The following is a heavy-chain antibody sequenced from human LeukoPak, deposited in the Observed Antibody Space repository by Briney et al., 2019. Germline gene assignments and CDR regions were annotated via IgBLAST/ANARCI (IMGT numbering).Heavy chain of an antibody. CDR2: IRYDGSNK. D-gene: IGHD2-2*01. J-gene: IGHJ6*03. Sequence: GGSLRLSCAASGFTFSSYGMHWVRQAPGKGLEWVAFIRYDGSNKYYADSVKGRFTISRDNSKNPLYLQMNSLRAEDTAVYYCAKSSFYCSSTSCYGPDYYYYYMDVWGKGTTVTVSS. CDR3: AKSSFYCSSTSCYGPDYYYYYMDV. V-gene: IGHV3-30*02. CDR1: GFTFSSYG.